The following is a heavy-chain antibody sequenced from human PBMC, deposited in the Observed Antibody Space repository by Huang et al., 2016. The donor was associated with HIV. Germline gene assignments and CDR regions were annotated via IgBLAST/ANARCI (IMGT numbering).Heavy chain of an antibody. Sequence: QVYLHESGPGRLKPSDTLSLTCTVSGDPMTGFYWSWIRQSVAKGLEWVGHIHSDGNTDFSPTLLSRIAMSIHPTKNQFSLALNSMTAADAGVYYCARDNAYRGFFDFWGQGVLVTVPS. CDR1: GDPMTGFY. CDR2: IHSDGNT. J-gene: IGHJ4*02. D-gene: IGHD4-4*01. CDR3: ARDNAYRGFFDF. V-gene: IGHV4-4*07.